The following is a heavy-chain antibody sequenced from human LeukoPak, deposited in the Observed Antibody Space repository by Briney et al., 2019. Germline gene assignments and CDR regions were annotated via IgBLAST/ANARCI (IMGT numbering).Heavy chain of an antibody. CDR3: ARDLHDFWSGFVP. V-gene: IGHV1-69*06. D-gene: IGHD3-3*01. CDR2: IIPIFGTA. Sequence: GASVKVSCKASGGTFSSYAISWVRQAPGQGLEWMGGIIPIFGTANYAQKFQGRVTITADKSTSTAYMELSSLRSDDTAVYYCARDLHDFWSGFVPWGQGTLVTVSS. CDR1: GGTFSSYA. J-gene: IGHJ5*02.